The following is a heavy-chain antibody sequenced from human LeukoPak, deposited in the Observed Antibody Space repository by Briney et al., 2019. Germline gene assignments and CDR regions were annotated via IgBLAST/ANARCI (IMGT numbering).Heavy chain of an antibody. V-gene: IGHV5-10-1*01. CDR3: ARQPLDYYGLDV. CDR2: VAPGDSYT. J-gene: IGHJ6*02. Sequence: GESLKISCQGLGYSFSNYWIVWVRQTPEKGLEWMGRVAPGDSYTNYNPSLQGHVTISAAKSINTAYLQWSTAKASDSAIYYCARQPLDYYGLDVWGQGTTVIVSS. CDR1: GYSFSNYW.